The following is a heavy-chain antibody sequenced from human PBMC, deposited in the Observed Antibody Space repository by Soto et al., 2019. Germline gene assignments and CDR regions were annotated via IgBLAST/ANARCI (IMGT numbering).Heavy chain of an antibody. CDR1: GYSFTSYW. V-gene: IGHV5-51*01. CDR2: IYPGDSDT. J-gene: IGHJ6*02. CDR3: AIGTYPSRYYYGMDV. Sequence: GESLKISCNGSGYSFTSYWIGWVRQMPGKGLEWMGIIYPGDSDTRYSPSFQGQVTISADKSISTAYLQWSSLKASDTAMYYCAIGTYPSRYYYGMDVWGQGTTVIVSS.